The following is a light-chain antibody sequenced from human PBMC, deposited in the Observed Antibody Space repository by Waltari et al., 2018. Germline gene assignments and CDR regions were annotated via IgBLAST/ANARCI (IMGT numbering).Light chain of an antibody. Sequence: DVVLTQSPVFLPVTLGQSASISCRSTQGLVHTDGNTYLNWFRQRPGQSPSRLIYRVSYRDSGVPDRFSGSGSGTNFTLKVSRVAAEDVGLYYCFQGTHWPYTFGQGTKLEIK. CDR3: FQGTHWPYT. J-gene: IGKJ2*01. CDR2: RVS. CDR1: QGLVHTDGNTY. V-gene: IGKV2-30*02.